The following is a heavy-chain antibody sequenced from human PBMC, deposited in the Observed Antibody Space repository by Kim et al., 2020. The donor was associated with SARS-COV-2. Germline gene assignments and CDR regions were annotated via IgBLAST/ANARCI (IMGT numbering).Heavy chain of an antibody. CDR3: ARDPDDSSGSDAFDI. Sequence: GGSLRLSCAASGFTVSSYAMHWVRQAPGKGLEWVAVISYDGSNKYYADSVKGRFTISRDNSKNTLYLQMNSLRAEDTAVYYCARDPDDSSGSDAFDIWGQGTMVTVSS. V-gene: IGHV3-30-3*01. CDR1: GFTVSSYA. D-gene: IGHD3-22*01. CDR2: ISYDGSNK. J-gene: IGHJ3*02.